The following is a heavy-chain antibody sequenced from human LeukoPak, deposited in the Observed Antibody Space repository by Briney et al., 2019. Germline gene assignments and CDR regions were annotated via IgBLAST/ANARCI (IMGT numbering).Heavy chain of an antibody. J-gene: IGHJ5*02. Sequence: SETLSLTCAVYGGSFSGYYWSWIRQPPGKGLEWIGEINHSGNTNYNPSLKSRVTISVDTSKNQFSLKVSSVTAADTAVYYCAREGGVRGLPDHWGQGTLVTVSS. CDR1: GGSFSGYY. V-gene: IGHV4-34*01. D-gene: IGHD3-16*01. CDR3: AREGGVRGLPDH. CDR2: INHSGNT.